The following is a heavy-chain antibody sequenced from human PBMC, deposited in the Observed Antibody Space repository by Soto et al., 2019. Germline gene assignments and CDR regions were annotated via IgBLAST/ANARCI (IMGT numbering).Heavy chain of an antibody. Sequence: GASVKVSCKASGYTFTSYGISWVRQAPGQGLEWMGWISAYNGNTNYAQKLQGRVTMTTDTSTSTAYMELRSLRSDDTAVYYCARVEGTYYDGYHWFDPWGQGTLVTVSS. D-gene: IGHD3-10*01. CDR1: GYTFTSYG. CDR3: ARVEGTYYDGYHWFDP. V-gene: IGHV1-18*01. J-gene: IGHJ5*02. CDR2: ISAYNGNT.